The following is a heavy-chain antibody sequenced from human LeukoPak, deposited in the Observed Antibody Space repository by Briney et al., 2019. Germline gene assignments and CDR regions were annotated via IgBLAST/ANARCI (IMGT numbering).Heavy chain of an antibody. CDR3: ARDGLSYTNPNNWFDP. CDR1: GYPFTSYY. D-gene: IGHD2-2*02. Sequence: GASVKVSCKASGYPFTSYYINWVRQAPGQGLEWMGWISVYNGGTNYAQNFQGRVTMTTDTSTDTAYMELRSLRYDDTAVYYCARDGLSYTNPNNWFDPWGQGTLVTVSS. CDR2: ISVYNGGT. J-gene: IGHJ5*02. V-gene: IGHV1-18*01.